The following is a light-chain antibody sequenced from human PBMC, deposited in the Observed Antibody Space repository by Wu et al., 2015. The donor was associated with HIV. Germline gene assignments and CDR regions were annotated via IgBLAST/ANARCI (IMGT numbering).Light chain of an antibody. CDR1: QRINTKY. Sequence: EIVLTQSPGTLSLSPGERATLSCRASQRINTKYLAWCQQKFGQAPRLLIYGSSIRATGIPDRFSGSGSGTDFSLTISRLEPEDFAVYYCQLYGSSSYTLGQGTKLETK. CDR2: GSS. J-gene: IGKJ2*01. CDR3: QLYGSSSYT. V-gene: IGKV3-20*01.